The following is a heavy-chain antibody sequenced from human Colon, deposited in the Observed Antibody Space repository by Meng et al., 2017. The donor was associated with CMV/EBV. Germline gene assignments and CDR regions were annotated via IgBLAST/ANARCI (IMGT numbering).Heavy chain of an antibody. CDR1: GCSISSPNW. CDR2: IYHSGTT. CDR3: ARPSYGSGSYGY. Sequence: AVSGCSISSPNWWGWVRQPPGKGLEWIGEIYHSGTTNYTPPLQSRLIISVDKSKNQFSLKLTSVTAADTAVYYCARPSYGSGSYGYWGQGILVTVSS. D-gene: IGHD3-10*01. J-gene: IGHJ4*02. V-gene: IGHV4-4*02.